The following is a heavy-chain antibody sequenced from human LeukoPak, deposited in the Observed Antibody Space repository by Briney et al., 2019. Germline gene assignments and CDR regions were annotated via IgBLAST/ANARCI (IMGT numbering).Heavy chain of an antibody. D-gene: IGHD4-17*01. J-gene: IGHJ6*02. CDR1: GFTFSNAW. Sequence: GGSLRLSCAASGFTFSNAWMSWVRQAPGKGLEWVGRIKSKTDGGTTDYAAPVKGRFTISRDDSKNTLYLQMNSLKTEDTAVYYCTSGSPGDYRVYYYGMDVWGQGTTVTVSS. CDR3: TSGSPGDYRVYYYGMDV. V-gene: IGHV3-15*01. CDR2: IKSKTDGGTT.